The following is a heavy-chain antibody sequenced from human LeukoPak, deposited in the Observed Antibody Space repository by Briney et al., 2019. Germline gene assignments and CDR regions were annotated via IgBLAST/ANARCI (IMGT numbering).Heavy chain of an antibody. D-gene: IGHD6-19*01. CDR1: GYTFTSYD. CDR3: ARGREQWLTLFDL. CDR2: MNPNSGNT. Sequence: ASVKVSCKASGYTFTSYDINWVRQATGQGLEWVGWMNPNSGNTGYAQKFQGGVTITRNTSISTAYMELSSLRSEDTAVYYCARGREQWLTLFDLWGRGTLVTVSS. V-gene: IGHV1-8*03. J-gene: IGHJ2*01.